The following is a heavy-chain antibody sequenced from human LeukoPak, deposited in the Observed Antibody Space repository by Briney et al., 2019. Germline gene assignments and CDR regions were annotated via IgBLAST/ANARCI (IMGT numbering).Heavy chain of an antibody. CDR1: GGSISSGGYS. J-gene: IGHJ5*02. CDR2: IYHTGGT. D-gene: IGHD2-2*01. V-gene: IGHV4-30-2*01. CDR3: VRFSYPSNWFDP. Sequence: SETLSLTCAVSGGSISSGGYSWGWIRQPPGKGLEWIGYIYHTGGTYYNPSLKSRVTISLDRSKNQFSLKLSSVAAADTAVYYCVRFSYPSNWFDPWGQGTLVTVSS.